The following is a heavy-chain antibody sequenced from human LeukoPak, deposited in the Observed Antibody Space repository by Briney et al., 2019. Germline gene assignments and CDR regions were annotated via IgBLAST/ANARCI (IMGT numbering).Heavy chain of an antibody. V-gene: IGHV3-30*03. D-gene: IGHD4-17*01. CDR2: ISYDGSNK. CDR3: ATHGDNGTFDY. J-gene: IGHJ4*02. Sequence: GGSLRLSCAASGFIFSSYGMHWVRQAPGKGLEWVAVISYDGSNKYYADSVKGRFTISRDNSKNTLYLQMNSLRAEDTAVYYCATHGDNGTFDYWGQGTLVTVSS. CDR1: GFIFSSYG.